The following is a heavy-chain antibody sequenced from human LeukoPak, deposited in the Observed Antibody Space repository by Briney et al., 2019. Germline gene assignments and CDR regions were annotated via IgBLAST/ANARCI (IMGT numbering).Heavy chain of an antibody. CDR3: ARSLGSFDY. Sequence: PGGSLRLSCAASGFSFSTFVMHWVRQAPGKGLEWVSYISSSSSTIYYADSVKGRFTISRDNAKNSLYLQMNSLRDEDTAVYYCARSLGSFDYWGQGTLVTVSS. CDR1: GFSFSTFV. CDR2: ISSSSSTI. J-gene: IGHJ4*02. D-gene: IGHD7-27*01. V-gene: IGHV3-48*02.